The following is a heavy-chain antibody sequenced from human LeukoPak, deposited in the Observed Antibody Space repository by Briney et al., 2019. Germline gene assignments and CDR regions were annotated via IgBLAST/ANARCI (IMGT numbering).Heavy chain of an antibody. Sequence: PSETLSLTCTVSGGSISSYYWSWIRQPAGKGLEWIGRIYTSGSTNYNPSLKSRVTMSVDTSKNQFSLKLSSVTAADTAVYYCARITYYYGSGSYVDYWGQGTLVTVSS. V-gene: IGHV4-4*07. CDR2: IYTSGST. CDR3: ARITYYYGSGSYVDY. CDR1: GGSISSYY. D-gene: IGHD3-10*01. J-gene: IGHJ4*02.